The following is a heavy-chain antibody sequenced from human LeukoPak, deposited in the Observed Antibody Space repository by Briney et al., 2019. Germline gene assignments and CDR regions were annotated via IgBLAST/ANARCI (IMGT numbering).Heavy chain of an antibody. CDR1: GGSISSYY. J-gene: IGHJ4*02. D-gene: IGHD6-6*01. Sequence: SETLSLTCIVSGGSISSYYWSWIRQPPGKGLKWIGYIYYSGSINYNPSLKSRVTISVATSKNQFSLKLSSVTAADTAVYYCARHSYSTSAGPYDYWGQGTLVTVSS. V-gene: IGHV4-59*08. CDR2: IYYSGSI. CDR3: ARHSYSTSAGPYDY.